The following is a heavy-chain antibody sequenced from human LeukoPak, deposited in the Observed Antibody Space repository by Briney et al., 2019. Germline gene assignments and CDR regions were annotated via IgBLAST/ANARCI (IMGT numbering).Heavy chain of an antibody. CDR3: ARGSGWSSYYYYYGLDV. Sequence: SETLSLTCSVSGGSVSRDSYYWSWVRQSPGKGLEWIGYMHYSGNTNYNPALKSRVTVSADTSKNQFFLEVTSVTAADTAVYYCARGSGWSSYYYYYGLDVWGQGTTVTVSS. V-gene: IGHV4-61*01. J-gene: IGHJ6*02. CDR2: MHYSGNT. CDR1: GGSVSRDSYY. D-gene: IGHD6-19*01.